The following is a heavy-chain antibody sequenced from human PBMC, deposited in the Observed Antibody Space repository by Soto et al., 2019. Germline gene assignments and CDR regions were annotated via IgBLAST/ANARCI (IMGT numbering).Heavy chain of an antibody. CDR2: XXSKTDGGTT. V-gene: IGHV3-15*07. Sequence: EVQLVESGGGLVKPGGSLRLSCAASGFTFSNAWMNWVRQAPGKGLEWVGRXXSKTDGGTTDYAAPVKGRFTISRDDSKXTXXXXXXXXXXXXXXXXXXXXXXXXXXXXXXXYGMDVWGQGTTVTVSS. J-gene: IGHJ6*02. CDR1: GFTFSNAW. CDR3: XXXXXXXXXXXXXYGMDV.